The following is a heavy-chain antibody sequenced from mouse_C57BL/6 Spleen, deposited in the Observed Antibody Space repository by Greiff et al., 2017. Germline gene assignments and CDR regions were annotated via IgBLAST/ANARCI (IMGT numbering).Heavy chain of an antibody. J-gene: IGHJ1*03. V-gene: IGHV3-6*01. Sequence: EVQLQQSGPGLVKPSQSLSLTCSVTGYSITSGYYWNWIRQFPGNKLEWMGYISYDGSNNYNPSLKNRISITRDTSKNQFFLKLNSVTTEDTATYYCARVAGLLRSYWYFDVWGTGTTVTVSS. CDR2: ISYDGSN. CDR1: GYSITSGYY. D-gene: IGHD1-1*01. CDR3: ARVAGLLRSYWYFDV.